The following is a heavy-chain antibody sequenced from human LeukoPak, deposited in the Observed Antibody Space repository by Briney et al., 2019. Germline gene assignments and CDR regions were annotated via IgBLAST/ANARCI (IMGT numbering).Heavy chain of an antibody. J-gene: IGHJ4*02. CDR1: GSSMNNYY. CDR3: ARRARATAGGDYFDY. CDR2: FHYTRNT. D-gene: IGHD6-13*01. V-gene: IGHV4-59*08. Sequence: PSEALSLTCTVSGSSMNNYYWTWIRQSPGKGLEWTGYFHYTRNTNYNPSLRGRVTMSADTSKNQFSLKLNSVTAADTAVYYCARRARATAGGDYFDYWGQGTLVTVSS.